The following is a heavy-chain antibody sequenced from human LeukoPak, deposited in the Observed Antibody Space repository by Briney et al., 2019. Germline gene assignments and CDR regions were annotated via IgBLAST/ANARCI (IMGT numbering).Heavy chain of an antibody. Sequence: GGSLRLSCAASGFTFSSYGMHWVRQAPGKGLEWVAVIWYDGSNKYYADSVKGRFTISRDDSKNTLYLQMSSLRAEDTAVCYCATEGAIVTAGGNFDYWGQGTLVTVSS. CDR2: IWYDGSNK. CDR1: GFTFSSYG. CDR3: ATEGAIVTAGGNFDY. V-gene: IGHV3-33*01. J-gene: IGHJ4*02. D-gene: IGHD6-13*01.